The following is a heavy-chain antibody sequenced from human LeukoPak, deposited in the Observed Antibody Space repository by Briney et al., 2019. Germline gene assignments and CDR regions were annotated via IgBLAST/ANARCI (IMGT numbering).Heavy chain of an antibody. D-gene: IGHD5-12*01. CDR2: IIPMLGIA. Sequence: SVKVSCKASGGTFSSYAISWVRQAPGQGLEWMGRIIPMLGIANYAQKFQGRVTIIADKSTSTVYMELSSLRSEDTAVYYCARDPAVGGNDYGEVDYWGQGTLVTVSS. V-gene: IGHV1-69*04. CDR3: ARDPAVGGNDYGEVDY. CDR1: GGTFSSYA. J-gene: IGHJ4*02.